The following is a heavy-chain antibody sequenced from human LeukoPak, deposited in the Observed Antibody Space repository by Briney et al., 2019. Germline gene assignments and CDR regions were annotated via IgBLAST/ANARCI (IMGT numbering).Heavy chain of an antibody. Sequence: PSETLSLTCAVYGGSFSGYYWSWIRQPPGKGLEWIGYIYHSGSTYYNPSLKSRVTISVDRSKNQFSLKLSSVTAADTAVYYCASSPTYYDILTGYYLDAFDIWGQGTMVTVSS. CDR1: GGSFSGYY. J-gene: IGHJ3*02. CDR3: ASSPTYYDILTGYYLDAFDI. V-gene: IGHV4-34*01. D-gene: IGHD3-9*01. CDR2: IYHSGST.